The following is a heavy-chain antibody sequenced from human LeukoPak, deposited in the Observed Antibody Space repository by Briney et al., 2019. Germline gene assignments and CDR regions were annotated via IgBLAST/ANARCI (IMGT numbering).Heavy chain of an antibody. Sequence: ASVKVSCKASGYAFTSYHIHWMRQAPGQGLGWMGIIIPSSGSTTYAQKFQGRVTTTRDTSTSTVYMELSSLTSDDTAVYFCARSDYNGYRGLGFWGQGTLVTVSS. J-gene: IGHJ4*02. CDR1: GYAFTSYH. D-gene: IGHD5-24*01. CDR2: IIPSSGST. CDR3: ARSDYNGYRGLGF. V-gene: IGHV1-46*01.